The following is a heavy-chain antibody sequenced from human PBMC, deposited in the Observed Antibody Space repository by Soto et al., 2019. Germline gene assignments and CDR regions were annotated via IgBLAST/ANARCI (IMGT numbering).Heavy chain of an antibody. D-gene: IGHD2-2*02. J-gene: IGHJ4*02. CDR1: GFTFSSYA. V-gene: IGHV3-23*01. Sequence: GGSLRLSCAASGFTFSSYAMSWVRQAPGKGLEWVSAISGSGGSTYYADSVKGRFTISRDHSKNTLYLQMNSLRAEDTAVYYCAKDGVVVPAAIGRVGYFDYWGQGTLVTVSS. CDR2: ISGSGGST. CDR3: AKDGVVVPAAIGRVGYFDY.